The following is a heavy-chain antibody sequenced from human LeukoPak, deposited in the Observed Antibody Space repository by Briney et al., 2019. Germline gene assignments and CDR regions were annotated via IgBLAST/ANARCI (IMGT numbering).Heavy chain of an antibody. CDR2: ISYDGSNK. J-gene: IGHJ4*02. CDR3: ALGRSGGNLFDY. CDR1: GFTFSSYA. V-gene: IGHV3-30*04. Sequence: HPGRPLRLSCAASGFTFSSYAMHWVRQAPGKGLEWVAVISYDGSNKYYADSVKGRFTISRDNSKNTLYLQMNSLRAEDTAVYYCALGRSGGNLFDYWGQGTLVTVSS. D-gene: IGHD2-15*01.